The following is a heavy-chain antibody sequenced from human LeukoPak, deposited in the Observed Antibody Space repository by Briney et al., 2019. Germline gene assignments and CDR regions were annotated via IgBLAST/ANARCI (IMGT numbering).Heavy chain of an antibody. J-gene: IGHJ4*02. CDR1: GGSISSGSYY. V-gene: IGHV4-61*02. CDR2: IYTSGST. CDR3: ASGTSYYYGSGSSGFDY. D-gene: IGHD3-10*01. Sequence: SETLSLTCTVSGGSISSGSYYWSWIRQPAGKGLEWIGRIYTSGSTNYNPSLKSRVTISVDTSKNQFSLKLSSVTAADSAVYYCASGTSYYYGSGSSGFDYWGQGTLVTVSS.